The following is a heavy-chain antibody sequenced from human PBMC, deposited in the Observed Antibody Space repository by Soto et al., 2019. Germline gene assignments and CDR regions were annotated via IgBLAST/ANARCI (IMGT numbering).Heavy chain of an antibody. CDR2: VKSESAGGTT. CDR1: GFTFSNAW. Sequence: GESLRLSCVGSGFTFSNAWMSWVRQAPGKGPEWVGRVKSESAGGTTDYAAPVKGRFTVSRDDSKNTVYLQMNSLKIEDTAVYYCLRSWLDPWGQGTLVTVS. V-gene: IGHV3-15*05. CDR3: LRSWLDP. J-gene: IGHJ5*02.